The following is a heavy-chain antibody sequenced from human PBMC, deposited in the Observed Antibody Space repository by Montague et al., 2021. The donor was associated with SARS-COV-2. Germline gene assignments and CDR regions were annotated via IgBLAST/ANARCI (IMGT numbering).Heavy chain of an antibody. CDR2: IYHSGST. V-gene: IGHV4-38-2*02. CDR3: ARDCYDYGSGSYQRWFDP. CDR1: GYSISSGYY. J-gene: IGHJ5*02. Sequence: SETLSLTCTVSGYSISSGYYWGWSRQPPGKGLEWMGSIYHSGSTXYNPSLKSRVTISVDTSKNQFSLKLSSVTAADTAVYYCARDCYDYGSGSYQRWFDPWGQGTLVTVSS. D-gene: IGHD3-10*01.